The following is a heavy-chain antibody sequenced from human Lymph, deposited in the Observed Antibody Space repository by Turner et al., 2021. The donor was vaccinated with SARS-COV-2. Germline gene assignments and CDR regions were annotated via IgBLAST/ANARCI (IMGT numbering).Heavy chain of an antibody. CDR1: GYTFTSYD. D-gene: IGHD1-26*01. Sequence: QVQLEQSRDEVKKPGASVKVSCKAPGYTFTSYDINWVRQATGQGLEWMGWMNPNSGNTGYAQKFQGRVTMTRNTSIITAYMELSSLRSEDTAVYYCARGRYSGGGMDVWGQGTTVTVSS. CDR3: ARGRYSGGGMDV. J-gene: IGHJ6*02. CDR2: MNPNSGNT. V-gene: IGHV1-8*02.